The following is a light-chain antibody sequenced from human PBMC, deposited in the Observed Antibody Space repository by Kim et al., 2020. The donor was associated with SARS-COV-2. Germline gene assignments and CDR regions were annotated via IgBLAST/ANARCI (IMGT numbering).Light chain of an antibody. J-gene: IGKJ2*01. V-gene: IGKV1-39*01. Sequence: SASVGDKVTLTCRASQYISTHLNWYQQRPGKAPKVLIHGASNLQSGVPSRFSGSGSGTDFTLTITSLRPEDFATYICQQAYDTPRTFGQGTKLEI. CDR2: GAS. CDR1: QYISTH. CDR3: QQAYDTPRT.